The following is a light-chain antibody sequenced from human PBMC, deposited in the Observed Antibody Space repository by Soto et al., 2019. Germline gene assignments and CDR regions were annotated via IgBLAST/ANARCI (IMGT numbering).Light chain of an antibody. CDR2: DVS. V-gene: IGKV3-11*01. Sequence: VLTQSPFTLSLAPAERAPLSCRASQSVSGYLAWYQQKPGQAPRLLIYDVSNRATGIPARFSGSGSGTDFTLTISSLEPEDFAIYYCQQRNYWQVTFGQRTRLEIK. J-gene: IGKJ5*01. CDR1: QSVSGY. CDR3: QQRNYWQVT.